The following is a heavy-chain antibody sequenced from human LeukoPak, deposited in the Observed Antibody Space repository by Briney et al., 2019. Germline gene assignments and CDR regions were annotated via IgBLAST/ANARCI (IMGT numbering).Heavy chain of an antibody. CDR2: IYTSGST. Sequence: TLSLTCTVSGGSINSGSYYWSWIRQPAGKGLEWIGRIYTSGSTNYNPSLKSRVTISVDTSKNQFSLKLSSVTAADTAVYYCARILAAPYWFDPWGQGTLVTVSS. J-gene: IGHJ5*02. CDR3: ARILAAPYWFDP. D-gene: IGHD2-15*01. CDR1: GGSINSGSYY. V-gene: IGHV4-61*02.